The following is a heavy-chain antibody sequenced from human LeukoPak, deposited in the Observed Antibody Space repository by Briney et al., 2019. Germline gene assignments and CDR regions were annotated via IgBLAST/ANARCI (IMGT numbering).Heavy chain of an antibody. V-gene: IGHV3-21*01. CDR1: RFTFSSYW. D-gene: IGHD2-15*01. Sequence: PGGSLRLSCAASRFTFSSYWMSWVRQAPGKGLEWVSSISESSNYTYYADSVKGRFAISRDNAKNSLYLQMNSLRAEDTALYYCAREFCSDGTCYWSFDFWGQGTLVTVSS. CDR2: ISESSNYT. J-gene: IGHJ4*02. CDR3: AREFCSDGTCYWSFDF.